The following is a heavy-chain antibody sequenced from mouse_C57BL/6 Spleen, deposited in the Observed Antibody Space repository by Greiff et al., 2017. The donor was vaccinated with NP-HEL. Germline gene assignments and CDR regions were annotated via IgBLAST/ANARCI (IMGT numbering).Heavy chain of an antibody. V-gene: IGHV14-4*01. CDR2: IDPENGDT. J-gene: IGHJ2*01. CDR1: DFNIKDDY. CDR3: TTSTTVVVPFDY. D-gene: IGHD1-1*01. Sequence: VQLQQSGAELVRPGASVKLSCTASDFNIKDDYMHWVKQRPEQGLEWIGWIDPENGDTEYASKFQGKATITADTSSNTAYLQLSSLTSEDTAVYYCTTSTTVVVPFDYWGQGTTLTVSS.